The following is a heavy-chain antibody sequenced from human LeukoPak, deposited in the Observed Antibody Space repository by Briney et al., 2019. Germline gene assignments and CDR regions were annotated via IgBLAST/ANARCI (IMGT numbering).Heavy chain of an antibody. CDR3: ARGGWESSSSWYHY. D-gene: IGHD6-13*01. Sequence: PSETLSLTCAVYGGSFSGYYWSWIRQPPGKELEWIGEINHSGSTNYNPSLKSRVTISVDTSKNQFSLKLSSVTAADTAVYYCARGGWESSSSWYHYWGQGTLVTVSS. CDR2: INHSGST. V-gene: IGHV4-34*01. J-gene: IGHJ4*02. CDR1: GGSFSGYY.